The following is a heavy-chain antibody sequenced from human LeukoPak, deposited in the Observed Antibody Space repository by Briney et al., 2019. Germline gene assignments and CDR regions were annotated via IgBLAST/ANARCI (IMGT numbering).Heavy chain of an antibody. CDR2: INHSGST. CDR3: ARGKVGALDYYYYMDV. V-gene: IGHV4-34*01. J-gene: IGHJ6*03. CDR1: GGSFSGYY. Sequence: SETLSLTCAVYGGSFSGYYWSWIRQPPGKGLEWIGEINHSGSTNYNPSLKSRVTISVDTSKNQFSLKLSSVTAADTAVYYCARGKVGALDYYYYMDVWGKGTTVTVSS. D-gene: IGHD1-26*01.